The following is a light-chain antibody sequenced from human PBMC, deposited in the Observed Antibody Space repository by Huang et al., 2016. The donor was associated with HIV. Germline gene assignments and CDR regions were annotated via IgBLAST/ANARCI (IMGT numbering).Light chain of an antibody. V-gene: IGKV3-15*01. Sequence: EVVMTQSPAILSVSPGERATLSCRASQSVTNNLAWYQQKPGQAPRLLIDSASTRATGIQARFRGSGSGTEFTLTISSLQSEDFAVYYCQHYNNWPWWTFGQGTKVEIK. J-gene: IGKJ1*01. CDR3: QHYNNWPWWT. CDR2: SAS. CDR1: QSVTNN.